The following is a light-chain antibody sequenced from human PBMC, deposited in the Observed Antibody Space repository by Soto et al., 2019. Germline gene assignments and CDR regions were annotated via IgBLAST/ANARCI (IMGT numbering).Light chain of an antibody. V-gene: IGLV1-40*01. CDR1: SSNIGAGYD. CDR2: GNS. CDR3: QSYDSSLSGYVV. Sequence: QLVLTQPPSVSEAPGQRVTISCTGSSSNIGAGYDVHWYQQLPGTAPKLLIHGNSNRPSGVPDRCSGSKSGTSASLAITGLQAEDEADYYCQSYDSSLSGYVVFGGGTKVTVL. J-gene: IGLJ2*01.